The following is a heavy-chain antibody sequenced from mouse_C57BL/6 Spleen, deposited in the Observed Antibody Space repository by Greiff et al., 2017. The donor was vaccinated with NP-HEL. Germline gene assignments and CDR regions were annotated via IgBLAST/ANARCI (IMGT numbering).Heavy chain of an antibody. CDR2: ISDGGSYT. V-gene: IGHV5-4*01. CDR1: GFTFSSYA. J-gene: IGHJ2*01. CDR3: ARDRGRRGSYFDY. Sequence: EVMLVESGGGLVKPGGSLKLSCAASGFTFSSYAMSWVRQTPEKRLEWVATISDGGSYTYYPDNVKGRFTISRDNAKNNLYLQMSHLKSEDTAMYYCARDRGRRGSYFDYWGQGTTLTVSS.